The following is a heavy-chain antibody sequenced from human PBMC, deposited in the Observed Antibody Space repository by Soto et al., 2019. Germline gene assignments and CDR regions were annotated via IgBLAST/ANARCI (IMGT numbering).Heavy chain of an antibody. CDR2: ISGSGGST. CDR3: AREGYDYVWGSYRRVYYYYGMDV. J-gene: IGHJ6*02. D-gene: IGHD3-16*02. V-gene: IGHV3-23*01. Sequence: GGSLRLSCAASGFTFSSYAMSWVRQAPGKGLEWVSAISGSGGSTYYADSVKGRFTISRDNSKNTLYLQMNSLRAEDTAVYYCAREGYDYVWGSYRRVYYYYGMDVWG. CDR1: GFTFSSYA.